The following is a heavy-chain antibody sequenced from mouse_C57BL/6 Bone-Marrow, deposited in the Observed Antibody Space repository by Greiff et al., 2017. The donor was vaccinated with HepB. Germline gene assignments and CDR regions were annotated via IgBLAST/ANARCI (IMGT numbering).Heavy chain of an antibody. CDR1: GYTFTSYW. Sequence: VKLQQPGAELVKPGASVKLSCKASGYTFTSYWMQWVKQRPGQGLEWIGEIDPSDSYTNYNQKFKGKATLTVDTSSSTAYMQLSSLTSEDSAVYYCARWRPTTARAMDDWGQGTSVTVSS. V-gene: IGHV1-50*01. CDR3: ARWRPTTARAMDD. D-gene: IGHD2-10*01. CDR2: IDPSDSYT. J-gene: IGHJ4*01.